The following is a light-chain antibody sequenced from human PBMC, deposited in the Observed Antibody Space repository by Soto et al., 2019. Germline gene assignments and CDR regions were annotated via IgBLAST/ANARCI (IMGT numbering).Light chain of an antibody. Sequence: DIHMTQSPSSLSAAVGDRVTITSRASQSISSYLNWYQQKPGKAPKLLIYAASTLQSGVPSRFSGSGSGTDFTLTISSLQPEDFATYYCQQSYSTPITFGQGTRLEI. V-gene: IGKV1-39*01. CDR1: QSISSY. CDR2: AAS. J-gene: IGKJ5*01. CDR3: QQSYSTPIT.